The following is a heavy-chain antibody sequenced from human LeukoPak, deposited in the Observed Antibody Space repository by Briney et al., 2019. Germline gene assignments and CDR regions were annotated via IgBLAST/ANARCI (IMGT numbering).Heavy chain of an antibody. V-gene: IGHV1-24*01. J-gene: IGHJ4*02. Sequence: ASVKVSCKVSGYSLIEVAMHWVRQAPGKGLEWVGSFDPEDGEDGETHYAQKFQGRVTMTEDASTDTAYMELTGLSSEDTALYYCAMTDRYAGRPFDCWGQGTLVTVSS. CDR2: FDPEDGEDGET. D-gene: IGHD3-9*01. CDR1: GYSLIEVA. CDR3: AMTDRYAGRPFDC.